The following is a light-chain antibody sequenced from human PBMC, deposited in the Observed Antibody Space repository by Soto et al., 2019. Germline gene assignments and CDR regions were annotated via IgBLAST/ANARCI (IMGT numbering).Light chain of an antibody. Sequence: EIVLTQSPGTLSLSPGERATLSCRASQSVSNNYLAWYQQKPGQAPRLLIHDASSRATGIPDRFSGSGSGTDFTLTISRLEPEDCAVYYCQQHFGSPFTFGPGTKVEIE. CDR3: QQHFGSPFT. J-gene: IGKJ3*01. CDR2: DAS. V-gene: IGKV3-20*01. CDR1: QSVSNNY.